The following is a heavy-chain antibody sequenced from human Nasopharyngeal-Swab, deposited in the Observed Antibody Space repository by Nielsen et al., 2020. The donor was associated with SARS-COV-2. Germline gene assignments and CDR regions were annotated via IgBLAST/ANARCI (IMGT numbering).Heavy chain of an antibody. CDR1: GGSIDSFY. CDR3: ARDGYCSDASCSHYYFFFGMDV. V-gene: IGHV4-4*07. J-gene: IGHJ6*02. Sequence: SETLSLTCSVSGGSIDSFYWGWIRQPVGKGLEWIGRIYSSGSTNSNPSLRSRLAMSVDTSKNQFSLTLTSVTAADTAVYYCARDGYCSDASCSHYYFFFGMDVWGPGTTVTVSS. CDR2: IYSSGST. D-gene: IGHD2-2*03.